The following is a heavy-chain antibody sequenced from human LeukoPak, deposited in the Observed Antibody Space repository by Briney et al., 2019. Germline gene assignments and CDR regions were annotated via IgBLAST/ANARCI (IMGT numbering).Heavy chain of an antibody. CDR1: GFTFSSYA. D-gene: IGHD2-15*01. J-gene: IGHJ5*02. V-gene: IGHV3-23*01. CDR3: AKMQSYCSGGSCYDWFDP. Sequence: GGSLRLSCAASGFTFSSYAMSWVRQAPGKGLEWVSAISGSGGSTYYADSVKGRFTISRDNSKNTLYLQMNSLRAEDTAVYYCAKMQSYCSGGSCYDWFDPWGQGTLVTVSS. CDR2: ISGSGGST.